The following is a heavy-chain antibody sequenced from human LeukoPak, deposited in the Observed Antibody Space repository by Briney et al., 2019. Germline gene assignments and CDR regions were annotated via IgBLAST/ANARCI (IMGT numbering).Heavy chain of an antibody. V-gene: IGHV3-7*01. CDR1: GFTFSSYW. J-gene: IGHJ4*02. CDR3: ARGVWFTDY. D-gene: IGHD3-10*01. CDR2: IKQDGSEK. Sequence: GGSLRLSCAAPGFTFSSYWMSWVRQAPGKGLEWVANIKQDGSEKYYVDSVKGRFTISRDNAKNSLYLQMNSLRAEDTAVYYCARGVWFTDYWGQGTLVTVSS.